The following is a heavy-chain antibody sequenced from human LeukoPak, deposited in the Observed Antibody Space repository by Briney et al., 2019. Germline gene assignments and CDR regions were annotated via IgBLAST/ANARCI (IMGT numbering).Heavy chain of an antibody. CDR3: ATPGRSGYYLS. V-gene: IGHV3-74*01. Sequence: GGSLRLSCAASGFTFSSYWMHWVRQAPGKGLVWVSRINSDGSSTSYADSVKGRFTISRDNAKNTLYLQMNSLRAEDTAVYYCATPGRSGYYLSWGQGTLVTVSS. D-gene: IGHD3-22*01. CDR1: GFTFSSYW. CDR2: INSDGSST. J-gene: IGHJ4*02.